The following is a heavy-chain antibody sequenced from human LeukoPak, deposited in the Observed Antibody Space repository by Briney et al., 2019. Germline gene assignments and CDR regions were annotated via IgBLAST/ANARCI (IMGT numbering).Heavy chain of an antibody. Sequence: GGSLRLPCAVSGFALSDHYMDWVRQAPGKGLEWVGRSRHKARRYTTEYAASVKARFTVSRDDSKNSLYLQMDSLSTDDTAVYYCVRGFNSFGQWGQGTLVTVSS. J-gene: IGHJ4*02. CDR2: SRHKARRYTT. CDR1: GFALSDHY. D-gene: IGHD2/OR15-2a*01. CDR3: VRGFNSFGQ. V-gene: IGHV3-72*01.